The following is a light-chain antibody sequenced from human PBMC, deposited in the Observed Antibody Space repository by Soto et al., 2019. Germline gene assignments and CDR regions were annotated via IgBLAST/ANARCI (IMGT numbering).Light chain of an antibody. CDR2: SNN. J-gene: IGLJ3*02. V-gene: IGLV1-44*01. CDR3: AAWDDSLNAGV. CDR1: SCNVGSNT. Sequence: QSVLTQPPSASGTPGQTITISCSGSSCNVGSNTVNWYQQHPGTDPQLLIYSNNQRPSGVPDRFSCSKSATSTALAISGRQSDDEADYYCAAWDDSLNAGVFGGGTKVTVL.